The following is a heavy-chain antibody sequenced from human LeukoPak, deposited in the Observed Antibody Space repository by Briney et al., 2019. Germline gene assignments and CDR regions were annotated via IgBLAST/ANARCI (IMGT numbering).Heavy chain of an antibody. V-gene: IGHV4-34*01. D-gene: IGHD5-18*01. CDR3: ARDRSYGPDH. Sequence: PSETLSLTCAVYGGSFSGYYWSWIRQPPGKGLEWIGEINHSGSTNYNPSLKSRVTMSVDTSKNQFSLKLSPVTAADTAVYYCARDRSYGPDHWGQGTLVTVSS. J-gene: IGHJ4*02. CDR2: INHSGST. CDR1: GGSFSGYY.